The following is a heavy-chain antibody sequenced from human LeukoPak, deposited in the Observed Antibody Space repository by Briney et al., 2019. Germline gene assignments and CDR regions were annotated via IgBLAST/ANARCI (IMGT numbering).Heavy chain of an antibody. CDR1: GGSFSGYY. CDR3: ASSASGRSRIAAAGADY. J-gene: IGHJ4*02. D-gene: IGHD6-13*01. V-gene: IGHV4-34*01. CDR2: INHSGST. Sequence: PSETLSLTCAVYGGSFSGYYWSWIRQPPGKGLEWIGEINHSGSTNYNPSLKSRVTISVDTSKNQFSLKLSSMTAADTAVYYCASSASGRSRIAAAGADYWGQGTLVTVSS.